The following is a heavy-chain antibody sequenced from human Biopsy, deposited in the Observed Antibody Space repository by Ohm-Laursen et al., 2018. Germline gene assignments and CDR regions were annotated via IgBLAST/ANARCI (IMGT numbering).Heavy chain of an antibody. D-gene: IGHD3-10*01. J-gene: IGHJ6*02. CDR1: GDTFTTSA. CDR3: ARGDVGGIGLDV. CDR2: IIPILGTV. Sequence: SSVKVSCKASGDTFTTSAISWVRQVPGQGLDWMGRIIPILGTVDYGQNFQGRVTIRADTSTTFLELTSLRYDDTAVYYCARGDVGGIGLDVWGLGTTVTVSS. V-gene: IGHV1-69*04.